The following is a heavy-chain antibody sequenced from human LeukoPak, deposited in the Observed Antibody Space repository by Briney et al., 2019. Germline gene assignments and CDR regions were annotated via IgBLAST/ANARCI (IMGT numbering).Heavy chain of an antibody. CDR3: ARGPTYYDILTGSYYYMDV. Sequence: SETLSLTCTVSGGSISTSNYYWGWIRQPPGKGLEWIGYIYYSGSTNYNPSLKSRVTISVDTSKNQFSLKLSSVTAADTAVYYCARGPTYYDILTGSYYYMDVWGKGTTVTISS. CDR1: GGSISTSNYY. CDR2: IYYSGST. V-gene: IGHV4-61*05. J-gene: IGHJ6*03. D-gene: IGHD3-9*01.